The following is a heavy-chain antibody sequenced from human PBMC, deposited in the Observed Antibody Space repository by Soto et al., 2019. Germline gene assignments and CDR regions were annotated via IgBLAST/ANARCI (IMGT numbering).Heavy chain of an antibody. J-gene: IGHJ6*02. V-gene: IGHV3-30*18. Sequence: QVQLVESGGGVVQPGRSLRLSCAASGFTFSSYGMHWVRQAPGKGLEWVAVISYDGSNKYYADSVKGRFTISRDNSKNTLYLQMNSLRAEDTAVYYYAKADEPYYDFWSGYYSYYYYGMDVWGQGTTVTVSS. D-gene: IGHD3-3*01. CDR3: AKADEPYYDFWSGYYSYYYYGMDV. CDR1: GFTFSSYG. CDR2: ISYDGSNK.